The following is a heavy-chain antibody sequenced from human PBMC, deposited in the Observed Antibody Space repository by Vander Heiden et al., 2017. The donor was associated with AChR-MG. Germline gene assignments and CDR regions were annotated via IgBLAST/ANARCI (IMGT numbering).Heavy chain of an antibody. J-gene: IGHJ6*02. CDR2: IKQDGSEK. V-gene: IGHV3-7*01. CDR1: GFTFSSYW. D-gene: IGHD4-17*01. Sequence: EVQLVESGGGLVQPGGSLRLSCAASGFTFSSYWMSWVRQAPGKGLEWVANIKQDGSEKYYVDSVKGRFTISRDNANKSLYLHMNTLRADDTAVYYCARKEGDYGDYGDYYNGMDVWGQGTTVTVSS. CDR3: ARKEGDYGDYGDYYNGMDV.